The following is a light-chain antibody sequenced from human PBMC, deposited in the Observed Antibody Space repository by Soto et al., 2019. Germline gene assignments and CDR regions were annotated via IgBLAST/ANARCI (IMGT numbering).Light chain of an antibody. J-gene: IGKJ2*01. Sequence: EIVMTQSPDTLSVSPGERATLSCRASQSVSSNLAWYQQKPGQAPRLLIYGASTRATGIPARFSGSGSGTVFTLTIGSLQSEDFAVYDCQQYNNWPPMYTFGQGTKLEIK. CDR2: GAS. CDR3: QQYNNWPPMYT. V-gene: IGKV3-15*01. CDR1: QSVSSN.